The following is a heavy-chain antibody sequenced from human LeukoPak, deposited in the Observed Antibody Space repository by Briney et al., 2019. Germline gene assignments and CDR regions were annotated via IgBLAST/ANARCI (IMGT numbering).Heavy chain of an antibody. J-gene: IGHJ4*02. D-gene: IGHD1-26*01. CDR2: IYTRDST. CDR3: AREIVGLTRPFDY. V-gene: IGHV4-61*02. CDR1: GGSIGSATGTYF. Sequence: SQTLSLTCTVSGGSIGSATGTYFWSWIRRPAGKGLEWIGRIYTRDSTYYNPSLQSRVTISLATSKNQFSLNLNSVTAADTAVYYCAREIVGLTRPFDYWGQGTLVTVSS.